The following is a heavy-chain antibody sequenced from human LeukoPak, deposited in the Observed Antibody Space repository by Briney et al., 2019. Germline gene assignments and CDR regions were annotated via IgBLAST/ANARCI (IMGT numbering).Heavy chain of an antibody. CDR1: GFTFSSYA. CDR2: ISSNGGST. D-gene: IGHD3-10*01. CDR3: AKTIRGVGYYMDV. V-gene: IGHV3-64*01. Sequence: GGSLRLSCAASGFTFSSYAMHWVRQAPGKGLEYVSAISSNGGSTYYANSVKGRFTISRDNSKNTLYLQMGSLRADDMAVYYCAKTIRGVGYYMDVWGKGTTVTVSS. J-gene: IGHJ6*03.